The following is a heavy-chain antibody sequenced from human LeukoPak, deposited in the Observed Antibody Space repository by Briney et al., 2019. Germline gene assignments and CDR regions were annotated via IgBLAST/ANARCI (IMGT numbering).Heavy chain of an antibody. CDR2: IWSDGSEK. D-gene: IGHD4-11*01. J-gene: IGHJ4*02. CDR1: GFTYSDFG. V-gene: IGHV3-33*06. Sequence: GGSLRLSCAASGFTYSDFGMHWVRQAPGKGLEGGAVIWSDGSEKDYGDAGKGRFTISRDNSRNTLYLQMTNLRDDDTAVYFCAKDAQRGFDYSNSLEYWGQGTLVIVSS. CDR3: AKDAQRGFDYSNSLEY.